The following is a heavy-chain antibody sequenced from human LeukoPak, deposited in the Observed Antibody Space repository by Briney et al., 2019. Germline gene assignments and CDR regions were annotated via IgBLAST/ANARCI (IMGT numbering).Heavy chain of an antibody. J-gene: IGHJ4*02. Sequence: PGGSLRPSCAASGFTFSSYGMHWVRQAPGKGLEWVAVISYDGSNKYYADSVKGRFTISRDNSKNTLYLQMNSLRAEDTAVYYCIVGATFDYWGQGTLVTVSS. CDR3: IVGATFDY. CDR1: GFTFSSYG. D-gene: IGHD1-26*01. V-gene: IGHV3-30*03. CDR2: ISYDGSNK.